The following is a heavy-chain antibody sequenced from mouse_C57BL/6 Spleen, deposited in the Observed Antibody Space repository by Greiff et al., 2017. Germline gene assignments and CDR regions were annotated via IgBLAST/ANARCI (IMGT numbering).Heavy chain of an antibody. CDR1: GYSITSGYY. J-gene: IGHJ2*01. D-gene: IGHD4-1*01. V-gene: IGHV3-6*01. Sequence: EVQVVESGPGLVKPSQSLSLTCSVTGYSITSGYYWNWIRQFPGNKLEWMGYISYDGSNNYNPSLKNRISITRDTSKNQFFLKLNSVTTEATATYYCARANWDPSFDYWGQGTTLTVSS. CDR3: ARANWDPSFDY. CDR2: ISYDGSN.